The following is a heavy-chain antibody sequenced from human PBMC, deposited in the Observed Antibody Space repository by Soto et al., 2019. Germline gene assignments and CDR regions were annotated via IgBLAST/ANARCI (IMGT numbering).Heavy chain of an antibody. J-gene: IGHJ3*01. Sequence: GGSLRLSCAASGFTFSSYGMHWVRQAPGKGLEWVAFIWNDGSNKYYADSVKGRFTISRDNSKNTLYLEMNSLRAEDTAVYDCAKIWSGYIDAFDLWGQGTMVTVSS. CDR2: IWNDGSNK. D-gene: IGHD3-3*01. CDR3: AKIWSGYIDAFDL. CDR1: GFTFSSYG. V-gene: IGHV3-30*02.